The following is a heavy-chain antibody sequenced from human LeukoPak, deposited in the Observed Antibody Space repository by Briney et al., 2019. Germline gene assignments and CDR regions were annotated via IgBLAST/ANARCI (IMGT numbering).Heavy chain of an antibody. D-gene: IGHD6-6*01. Sequence: SQTLSLTRTVSGGSISSGAYYWTWIRQPPGKGLEWIGYIYYSGSTYYNPSLKSRVTISVDTSKNQFSLKLSSVTAADTAVYYCARVSRQWVYSSSSLGWFDPWGQGTLVTVSS. V-gene: IGHV4-30-4*01. CDR1: GGSISSGAYY. CDR3: ARVSRQWVYSSSSLGWFDP. J-gene: IGHJ5*02. CDR2: IYYSGST.